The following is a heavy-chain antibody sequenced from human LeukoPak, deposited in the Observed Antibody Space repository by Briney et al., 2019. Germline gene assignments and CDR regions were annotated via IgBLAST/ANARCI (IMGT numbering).Heavy chain of an antibody. J-gene: IGHJ4*02. V-gene: IGHV3-53*01. CDR1: GFTVSSNY. Sequence: GGSLRLSCAASGFTVSSNYMSWVRQAPGKGLEWVSVIYSGGSTYYADSVKGRFTISRDNSKNTLYLQMNSLRAEDAAVYYCAGTKYSSGWYAGYWGQGTLVTVSS. CDR3: AGTKYSSGWYAGY. D-gene: IGHD6-19*01. CDR2: IYSGGST.